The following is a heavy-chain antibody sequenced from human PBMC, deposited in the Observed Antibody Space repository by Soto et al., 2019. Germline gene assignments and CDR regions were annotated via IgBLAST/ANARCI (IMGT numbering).Heavy chain of an antibody. D-gene: IGHD1-1*01. Sequence: LSLTCPVSGASISGFYWSWIRKSAGKGLEWIGRIYATGTNDYNPSLKSRVMMSVDTSKKQFSLKLRSVTAADTAVYYCVRDGTKTLRDWFDPWGQGISVTVSS. CDR2: IYATGTN. CDR3: VRDGTKTLRDWFDP. V-gene: IGHV4-4*07. J-gene: IGHJ5*02. CDR1: GASISGFY.